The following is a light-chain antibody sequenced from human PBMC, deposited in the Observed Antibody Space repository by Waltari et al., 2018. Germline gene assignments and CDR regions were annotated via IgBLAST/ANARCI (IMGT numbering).Light chain of an antibody. J-gene: IGKJ1*01. Sequence: DIEMTQSPSSLPASVGDTVTITCRASQNIEHYLNWYQQKPGKAPKLLLYGASSLRSGVPSRFSGSGSGTDFILLISSLQPEDFATYYCQQTYSIPRTFGQGP. CDR2: GAS. CDR1: QNIEHY. CDR3: QQTYSIPRT. V-gene: IGKV1-39*01.